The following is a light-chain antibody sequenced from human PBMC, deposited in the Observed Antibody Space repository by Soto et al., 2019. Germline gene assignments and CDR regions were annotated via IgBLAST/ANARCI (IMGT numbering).Light chain of an antibody. Sequence: QSALTQPASVSGSPGQSITISCTGTSSDVGGYRFVSWYQRHPGKAPKLIIYEVNDRPSGVSNRFSGSKSDNTASLTISGLQAEDEADYYCSSYSKITTLVFRTGTKVTVL. CDR1: SSDVGGYRF. CDR2: EVN. V-gene: IGLV2-14*01. J-gene: IGLJ1*01. CDR3: SSYSKITTLV.